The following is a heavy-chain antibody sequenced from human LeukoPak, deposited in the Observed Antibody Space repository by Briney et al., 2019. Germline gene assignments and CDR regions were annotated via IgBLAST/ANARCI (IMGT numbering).Heavy chain of an antibody. V-gene: IGHV3-30*04. Sequence: GGSLRLSCAASGFTFSSYAMHWVRQAPGKGLEWVAVISYDGSNKYYADSVKGRFTISRDNAKNSLYLQMNSLRAEDTAVYYCARGVTVVNFDYWGQGTLVTVSS. CDR1: GFTFSSYA. CDR2: ISYDGSNK. CDR3: ARGVTVVNFDY. D-gene: IGHD4-23*01. J-gene: IGHJ4*02.